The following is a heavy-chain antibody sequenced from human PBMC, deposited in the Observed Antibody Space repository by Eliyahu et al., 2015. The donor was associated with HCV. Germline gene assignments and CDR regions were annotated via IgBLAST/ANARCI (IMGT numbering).Heavy chain of an antibody. CDR1: GFTFGEYA. V-gene: IGHV3-49*04. CDR3: ARLYRTRAGMDV. Sequence: EVQLVESGGGLVQXGRSLRLSCTASGFTFGEYAMNWVLQAPGKGLEWVGFIRSKTYGGTTEYAASVKXRFTISRDDSETIAYLQMNSLKAEDSALYYCARLYRTRAGMDVWGQGTTVTVSS. J-gene: IGHJ6*02. CDR2: IRSKTYGGTT. D-gene: IGHD1-1*01.